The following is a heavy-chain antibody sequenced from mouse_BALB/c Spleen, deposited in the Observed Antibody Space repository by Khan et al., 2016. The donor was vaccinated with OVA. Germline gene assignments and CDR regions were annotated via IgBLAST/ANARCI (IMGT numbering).Heavy chain of an antibody. CDR2: INPSNGDT. D-gene: IGHD1-1*02. Sequence: QVQLQQSGAELVKPGASVKLSCKASGYTFTSYYIYWVKQRPGQGLEWIGGINPSNGDTYFNEKFESKATLTVDKSSSTAFMQVSSLTSEDSAVYYCTRSGWAAFAYWCQGTLVTVSA. CDR3: TRSGWAAFAY. CDR1: GYTFTSYY. J-gene: IGHJ3*01. V-gene: IGHV1S81*02.